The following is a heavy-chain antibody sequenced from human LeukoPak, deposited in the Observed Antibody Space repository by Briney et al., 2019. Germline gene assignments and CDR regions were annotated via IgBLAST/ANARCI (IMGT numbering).Heavy chain of an antibody. Sequence: SETLSLTCAVYGGSFSGYHWSWIRQPPGKGLEWIGSIYTTGDTRYNPSLKSRVTISVDTSKNQFSLKLSSVTAADTAVYYCARATPVGGVRFDYWGREPWSPSPQ. CDR2: IYTTGDT. CDR3: ARATPVGGVRFDY. V-gene: IGHV4-4*09. J-gene: IGHJ4*02. D-gene: IGHD3-16*01. CDR1: GGSFSGYH.